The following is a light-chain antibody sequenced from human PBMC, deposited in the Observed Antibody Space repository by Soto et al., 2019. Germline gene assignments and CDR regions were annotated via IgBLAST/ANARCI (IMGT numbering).Light chain of an antibody. CDR1: SSDVGGYNY. CDR3: SSHTSSSTSYV. Sequence: QSLVTQPACVSVSPAQSFTISCTGTSSDVGGYNYVSWYQQHPGKAPKLMIYDVSNRPSGVSNRFSGSKSGNTASLTISGLQAEDEADYYCSSHTSSSTSYVFGTGTKVTVL. CDR2: DVS. J-gene: IGLJ1*01. V-gene: IGLV2-14*01.